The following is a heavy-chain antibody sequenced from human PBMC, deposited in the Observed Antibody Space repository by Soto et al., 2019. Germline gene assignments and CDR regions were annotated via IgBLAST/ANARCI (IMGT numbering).Heavy chain of an antibody. CDR2: ISSSSTYI. CDR3: ARGTNYYDSSVYYGY. CDR1: GFTFSSYS. J-gene: IGHJ4*02. V-gene: IGHV3-21*01. D-gene: IGHD3-22*01. Sequence: EVQLVESGGGLAKPGGSLRLSCAASGFTFSSYSMNWVRQAPGKGLQWVSSISSSSTYIYYADSVKGRFTISRDNAKNSLDLQMNSLRAEDTAVYYCARGTNYYDSSVYYGYWGQGTLVTVSS.